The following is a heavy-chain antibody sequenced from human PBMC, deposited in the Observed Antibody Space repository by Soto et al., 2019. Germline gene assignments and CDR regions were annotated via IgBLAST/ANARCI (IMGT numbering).Heavy chain of an antibody. D-gene: IGHD2-2*01. CDR2: ISSSSSTI. CDR1: GFTFSSYS. CDR3: ARDQGDCSSTSCYYYYYYYGMDV. J-gene: IGHJ6*02. Sequence: GGSLRLSCAASGFTFSSYSMNWVRQAPGKGLEWVSYISSSSSTIYYADSVKGRFTISRDNAKNSLYLQMNSLRAEDTAVYYCARDQGDCSSTSCYYYYYYYGMDVWGQGTTVTVSS. V-gene: IGHV3-48*01.